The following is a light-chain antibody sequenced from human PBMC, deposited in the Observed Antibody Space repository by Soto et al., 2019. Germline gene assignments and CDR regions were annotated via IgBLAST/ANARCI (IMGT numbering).Light chain of an antibody. Sequence: DIPLTHSPSTLSACVLAPDSIXLQTSESIDNWLAWYQQKPGKAPKLLIFAASTLVRGVPSRFSGSGSGTEFTLTISSLQPEDSATYYCHQYYNRPPWTFGQGTKVDIK. V-gene: IGKV1-5*01. J-gene: IGKJ1*01. CDR2: AAS. CDR3: HQYYNRPPWT. CDR1: ESIDNW.